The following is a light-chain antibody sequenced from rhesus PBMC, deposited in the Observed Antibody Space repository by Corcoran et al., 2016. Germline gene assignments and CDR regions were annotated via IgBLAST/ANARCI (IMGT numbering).Light chain of an antibody. Sequence: EIVMTQSPATLSLSPGETATLPCRASESVGSYLAWYQQKPDQAPKLPSHSAYFRATGFPDRFSGSGSRTEFTLTISRLEPDDVGVYHCQQYNDLLTFGPGTKLDIK. V-gene: IGKV3-40*03. CDR1: ESVGSY. CDR3: QQYNDLLT. J-gene: IGKJ3*01. CDR2: SAY.